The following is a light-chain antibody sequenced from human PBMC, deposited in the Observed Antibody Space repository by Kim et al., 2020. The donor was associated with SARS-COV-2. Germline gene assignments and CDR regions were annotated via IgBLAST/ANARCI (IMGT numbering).Light chain of an antibody. J-gene: IGLJ3*02. CDR3: QVCDSSTEV. CDR2: RDS. Sequence: SYELTQPLSVSVAPGQTARITCGGNNIGNKNVHWYKQKPGQAPVLVIYRDSNRPSGIPERFSGSNSGNTATLTISRAQAGDEADYYCQVCDSSTEVFGRGTQLTVL. V-gene: IGLV3-9*01. CDR1: NIGNKN.